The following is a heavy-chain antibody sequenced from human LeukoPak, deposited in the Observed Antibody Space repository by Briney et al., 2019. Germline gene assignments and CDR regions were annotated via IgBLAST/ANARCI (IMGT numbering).Heavy chain of an antibody. CDR2: IYYSGST. D-gene: IGHD3-3*01. Sequence: SETLSLTCTVSGGSISSYYWSWIRQPPGKGLEWIGYIYYSGSTNYNPSLKSRVTISVDTSKNQFSLKLSSVTAADTAVYYCASQAIFADYYYMDVWGKGTTVTVSS. V-gene: IGHV4-59*12. CDR3: ASQAIFADYYYMDV. CDR1: GGSISSYY. J-gene: IGHJ6*03.